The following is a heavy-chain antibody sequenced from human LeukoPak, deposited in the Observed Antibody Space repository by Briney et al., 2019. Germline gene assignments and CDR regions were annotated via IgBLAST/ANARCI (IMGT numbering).Heavy chain of an antibody. Sequence: SETLSLTCSVSGGSISSSSYYWGWIRQPPGKGLEWIGSIYYSGSTYYNPSLKSRVTISVDTSKNQFSLKLSSVTAADTAVYYCARGQRGPNFDYWGQGTLVTVSS. J-gene: IGHJ4*02. V-gene: IGHV4-39*07. CDR2: IYYSGST. CDR3: ARGQRGPNFDY. D-gene: IGHD3-16*01. CDR1: GGSISSSSYY.